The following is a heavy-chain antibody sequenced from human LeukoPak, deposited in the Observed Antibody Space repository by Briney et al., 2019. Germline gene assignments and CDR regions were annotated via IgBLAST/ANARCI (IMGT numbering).Heavy chain of an antibody. CDR1: GGTFSIYT. Sequence: ASVTVSFKASGGTFSIYTISWVRQAPGQGIEWMGRIIPIFGIANHAQKFQGRVTITADKSTSTAYMELSSLRSEDTAVFYCARGHQPPYYGMDVWGQGTTVTVSS. CDR3: ARGHQPPYYGMDV. V-gene: IGHV1-69*02. J-gene: IGHJ6*02. CDR2: IIPIFGIA.